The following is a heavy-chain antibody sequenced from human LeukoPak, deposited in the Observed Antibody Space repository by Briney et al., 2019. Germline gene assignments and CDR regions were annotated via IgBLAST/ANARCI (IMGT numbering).Heavy chain of an antibody. V-gene: IGHV4-34*01. J-gene: IGHJ5*02. Sequence: SETLSLTCAVYGGSFSGYYWSWIRQPPGKGLEWIGEINHSGSTNYNPSLKSRVTISVDTSKNQFSLKLSSVTAADTAVYYCARQCLGEVWRRRQSNWFDPWGQGTLVTVSS. D-gene: IGHD3-16*01. CDR3: ARQCLGEVWRRRQSNWFDP. CDR2: INHSGST. CDR1: GGSFSGYY.